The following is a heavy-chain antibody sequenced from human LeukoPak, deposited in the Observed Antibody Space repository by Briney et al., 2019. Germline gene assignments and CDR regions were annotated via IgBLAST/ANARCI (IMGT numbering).Heavy chain of an antibody. Sequence: TGEPLKISCEASGYSFTSYWIGWVRQMPGKGLEWMGMIYPGDSDTTYSPSFQGQVTISADKSINTAYLQWSSLKASDTAIYYCARLGSEAGTADGPDYWGQGTLVTVSS. CDR3: ARLGSEAGTADGPDY. CDR1: GYSFTSYW. V-gene: IGHV5-51*01. CDR2: IYPGDSDT. J-gene: IGHJ4*02. D-gene: IGHD6-13*01.